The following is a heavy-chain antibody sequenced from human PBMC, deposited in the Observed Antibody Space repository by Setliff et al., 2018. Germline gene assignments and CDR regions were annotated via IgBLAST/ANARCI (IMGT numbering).Heavy chain of an antibody. V-gene: IGHV1-18*01. D-gene: IGHD3-22*01. CDR1: GYSFTVFG. Sequence: GASVKVSCKTSGYSFTVFGISWVRQAPGQGLEWMGWISPYYGITNYAQKFQGRVTMTTDTATSTADMELTSLTSVDTALYYSVRGQGPRTVVAIPFDHWGQGALVTVSS. J-gene: IGHJ4*02. CDR2: ISPYYGIT. CDR3: VRGQGPRTVVAIPFDH.